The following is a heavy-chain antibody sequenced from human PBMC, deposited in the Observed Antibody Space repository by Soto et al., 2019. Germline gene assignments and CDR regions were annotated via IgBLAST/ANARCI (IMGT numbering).Heavy chain of an antibody. CDR1: GYTFTSYD. CDR2: MNPNSGNT. CDR3: ARARPTNRPIQFAF. V-gene: IGHV1-8*01. D-gene: IGHD2-8*01. J-gene: IGHJ4*02. Sequence: ASVKVSCKASGYTFTSYDINRVRQATGQGLEWMGWMNPNSGNTGYAQKFQGRVTMTRNTSISTAYMELSSLRSEDTAVYYCARARPTNRPIQFAFWAQRTLVPVSS.